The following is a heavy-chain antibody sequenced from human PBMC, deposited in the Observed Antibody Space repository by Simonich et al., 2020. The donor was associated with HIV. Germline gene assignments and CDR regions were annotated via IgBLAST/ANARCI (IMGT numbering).Heavy chain of an antibody. D-gene: IGHD6-13*01. CDR3: ARGPQQVVPGFDAFDI. CDR2: IEPENGGQ. CDR1: GYTFTDHY. J-gene: IGHJ3*02. V-gene: IGHV1-69-2*01. Sequence: EVQLVQSGAEVKKPGATVKISCNVSGYTFTDHYLHWLRQAPGKGLEWIGLIEPENGGQTYPEKVQDRATMTADTSTDTAYMEVSSLRTDDTAVYYCARGPQQVVPGFDAFDIWGPRTMVTVSS.